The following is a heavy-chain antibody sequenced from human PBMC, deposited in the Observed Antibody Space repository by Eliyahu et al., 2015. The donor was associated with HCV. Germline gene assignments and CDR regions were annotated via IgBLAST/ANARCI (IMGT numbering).Heavy chain of an antibody. V-gene: IGHV3-48*02. Sequence: ESGGGLVQPGGSLRLSCAASGFTFSTYTMAWVRQAPGKGLEWISDISSGSTAIFYADSVKGRFTISRDNAKNSLYLQMNSLRDEDTAVYYCARDPQVFDYWGQGIPVTVSS. CDR2: ISSGSTAI. CDR1: GFTFSTYT. J-gene: IGHJ4*02. CDR3: ARDPQVFDY.